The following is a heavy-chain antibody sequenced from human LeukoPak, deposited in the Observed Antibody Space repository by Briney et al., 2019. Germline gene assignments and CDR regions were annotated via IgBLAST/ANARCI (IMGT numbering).Heavy chain of an antibody. CDR2: ISAYNGNT. CDR1: GYTFTSYD. Sequence: GSVKVSCKASGYTFTSYDINWVRQATGQGLEWMGWISAYNGNTNYAQKLQGRVTMTTDTSTSTAYMELRSLRSDDTAVYYCARDRAAAVEDFDYWGQGTLVTVSS. CDR3: ARDRAAAVEDFDY. D-gene: IGHD6-13*01. V-gene: IGHV1-18*01. J-gene: IGHJ4*02.